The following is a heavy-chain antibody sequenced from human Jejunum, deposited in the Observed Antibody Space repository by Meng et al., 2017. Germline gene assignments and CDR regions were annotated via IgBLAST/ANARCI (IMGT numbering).Heavy chain of an antibody. V-gene: IGHV1-2*06. Sequence: QVHLLQSGAEVKKPGPSVKVSCRASGYTLNGFYMHWVRQAPGQGLEWMGRINTNTGGTNYAQNFKGSITLTRDTSTVYMEVNRLRSDDTAMYYCAGRSYNYDDYFDFWGRGTLVTVSS. CDR3: AGRSYNYDDYFDF. D-gene: IGHD5-24*01. J-gene: IGHJ4*02. CDR1: GYTLNGFY. CDR2: INTNTGGT.